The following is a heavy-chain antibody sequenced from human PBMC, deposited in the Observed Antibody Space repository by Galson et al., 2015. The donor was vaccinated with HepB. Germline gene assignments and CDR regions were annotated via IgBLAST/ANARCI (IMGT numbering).Heavy chain of an antibody. CDR2: ISDDGSNK. D-gene: IGHD2-2*01. J-gene: IGHJ4*02. V-gene: IGHV3-30*03. Sequence: SLRLSCAASGFTFSSYGMHWVRQAPGKGLEWVAVISDDGSNKYYADSVKGRFTISRDNSKNTLYLQMNSLRAEDTAVYYCARDRCTSTSCFFDYWGQGTLVTVSS. CDR1: GFTFSSYG. CDR3: ARDRCTSTSCFFDY.